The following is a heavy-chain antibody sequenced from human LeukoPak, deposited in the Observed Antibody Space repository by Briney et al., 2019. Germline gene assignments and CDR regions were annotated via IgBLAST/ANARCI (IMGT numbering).Heavy chain of an antibody. CDR1: GFTYRSHA. J-gene: IGHJ6*02. CDR2: ISGSGGST. CDR3: AKGYSYGQVDGMDV. D-gene: IGHD5-18*01. Sequence: GGSLRLSCAVSGFTYRSHAMSWVRQAPGKGLEWVSAISGSGGSTYYADSVKGRFTISRDNSKNTLYLQMNSLRAEDTAVYYCAKGYSYGQVDGMDVWGQGTTVTVSS. V-gene: IGHV3-23*01.